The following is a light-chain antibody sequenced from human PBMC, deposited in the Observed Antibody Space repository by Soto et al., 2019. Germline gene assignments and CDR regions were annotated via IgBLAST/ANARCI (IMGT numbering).Light chain of an antibody. CDR3: TSYTTRSTWV. CDR1: SSDVGYYNY. CDR2: EVS. J-gene: IGLJ3*02. Sequence: QSALTQPASVSGSPGQSITISCTGTSSDVGYYNYVSWYQQHPGKAPQLMIYEVSNRPSGVSNRFSGSKSGSTASLTISGLQPEDEADFYCTSYTTRSTWVFGGGTKVTVL. V-gene: IGLV2-14*01.